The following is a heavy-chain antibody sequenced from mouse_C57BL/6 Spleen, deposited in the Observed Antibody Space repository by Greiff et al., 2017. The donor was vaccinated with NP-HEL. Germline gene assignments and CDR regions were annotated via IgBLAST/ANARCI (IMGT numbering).Heavy chain of an antibody. CDR1: GYTFTSYW. J-gene: IGHJ2*01. Sequence: QVQLQQSGAELVKPGASVKLSCKASGYTFTSYWMQWVKQRPGQGLEWIGEIDPSDSYTNYNQKFKGKATLTVDTSSSTAYMQLSSLTSEDSAVYYCARRRDYDYDGYWGQGTTLTVSS. V-gene: IGHV1-50*01. D-gene: IGHD2-4*01. CDR3: ARRRDYDYDGY. CDR2: IDPSDSYT.